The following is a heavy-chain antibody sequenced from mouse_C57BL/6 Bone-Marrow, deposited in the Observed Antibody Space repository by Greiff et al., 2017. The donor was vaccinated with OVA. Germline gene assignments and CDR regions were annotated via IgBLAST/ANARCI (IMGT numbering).Heavy chain of an antibody. CDR1: GYSITSGYY. D-gene: IGHD2-2*01. J-gene: IGHJ3*01. CDR2: ISYDGSN. V-gene: IGHV3-6*01. CDR3: ARGEVYYGSLFAY. Sequence: EVHLVESGPGLVKPSQSLSLTCSVTGYSITSGYYWNWIRQFPGNKLEWMGYISYDGSNNYNPSLKNRISITRDTSKNQFFLKLNSVTTEDTATYYCARGEVYYGSLFAYWGQGTLVTVSA.